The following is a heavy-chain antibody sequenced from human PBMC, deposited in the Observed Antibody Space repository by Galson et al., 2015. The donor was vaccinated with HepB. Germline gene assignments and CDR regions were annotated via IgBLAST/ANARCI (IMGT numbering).Heavy chain of an antibody. D-gene: IGHD3-16*01. CDR2: IDWDDDK. J-gene: IGHJ4*02. Sequence: PALVKPTQTLTLTCTFSGFSLSTSGMSVSWIRQPPVKALEWLARIDWDDDKYYSTSLKTRLTISKDTSKNQAVLTMTNMDPVDTATYYCARSSPRMGVGGLFDYWGQGTLVTVSS. CDR1: GFSLSTSGMS. V-gene: IGHV2-70*11. CDR3: ARSSPRMGVGGLFDY.